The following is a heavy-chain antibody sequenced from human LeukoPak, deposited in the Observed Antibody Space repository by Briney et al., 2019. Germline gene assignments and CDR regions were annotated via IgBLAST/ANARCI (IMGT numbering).Heavy chain of an antibody. CDR3: AGARITIFGVVIGTNWFDP. CDR2: IYYSGST. D-gene: IGHD3-3*01. J-gene: IGHJ5*02. CDR1: GGSISSSSYY. V-gene: IGHV4-39*01. Sequence: SETLSLTCTVSGGSISSSSYYWGWIRQPPGKGLEWIGSIYYSGSTYYNPSLKSRVTISVDTSKNQFSLKLSSVTAADTAVYYCAGARITIFGVVIGTNWFDPWGQGTLVTVSS.